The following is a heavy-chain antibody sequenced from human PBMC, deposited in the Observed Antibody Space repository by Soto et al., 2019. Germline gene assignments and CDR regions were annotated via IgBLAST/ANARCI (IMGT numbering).Heavy chain of an antibody. J-gene: IGHJ1*01. D-gene: IGHD4-17*01. CDR2: IYYSGST. CDR3: ARHAGGYYGDAEYFQH. CDR1: GCSISSSNYY. Sequence: SETLSLTCPVCGCSISSSNYYWGWIRQPPGKGLEWIGSIYYSGSTYYNPSLKSRVTISVDTSKNQFSLKLSSVTAADTAVYYCARHAGGYYGDAEYFQHWGQGTLVTVSS. V-gene: IGHV4-39*01.